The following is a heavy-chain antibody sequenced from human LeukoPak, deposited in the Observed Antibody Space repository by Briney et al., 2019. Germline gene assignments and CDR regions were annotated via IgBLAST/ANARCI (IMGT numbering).Heavy chain of an antibody. CDR1: GDSVSSNSAA. CDR2: TSYRSKWYN. CDR3: ARAHCTNGVCYGEYYYYMDV. J-gene: IGHJ6*03. V-gene: IGHV6-1*01. Sequence: SQTLSLTCAISGDSVSSNSAAWNWIRQSPSRGLEWLGRTSYRSKWYNDYAVSVKSRITINPDTSKNQFSLQLNSVTPEDTAVYYCARAHCTNGVCYGEYYYYMDVWGKGTTVTVSS. D-gene: IGHD2-8*01.